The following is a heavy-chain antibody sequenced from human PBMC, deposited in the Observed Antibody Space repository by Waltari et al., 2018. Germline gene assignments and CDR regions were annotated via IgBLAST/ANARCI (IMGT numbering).Heavy chain of an antibody. CDR2: ISSSCSTI. J-gene: IGHJ4*02. CDR1: GFTFSSYE. V-gene: IGHV3-48*03. D-gene: IGHD3-3*01. Sequence: EVQLVESGGGLVQPGGSLRLSCAASGFTFSSYEMNWVRQAPGKGLGWVSYISSSCSTIYYADSVKGRFTISRDNAKNSLYLQMNSLRAEDTAVYYCAREKITIFGVVIFDYWGQGTLVTVSS. CDR3: AREKITIFGVVIFDY.